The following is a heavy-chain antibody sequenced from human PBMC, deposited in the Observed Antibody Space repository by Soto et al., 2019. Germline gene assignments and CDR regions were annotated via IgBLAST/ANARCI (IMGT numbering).Heavy chain of an antibody. J-gene: IGHJ3*02. V-gene: IGHV3-48*01. D-gene: IGHD3-9*01. CDR3: ARDQDAGKHYDILTGYYTVDAFDI. Sequence: GGSLRLSCAASGFTFSSYSMNWVRQAPGKGLEWVSYISSSSSTIYYADSVKGRFTISRDNAKNSLYLQMNSLRAEDTAVYYCARDQDAGKHYDILTGYYTVDAFDIWGQGTMVTVSS. CDR2: ISSSSSTI. CDR1: GFTFSSYS.